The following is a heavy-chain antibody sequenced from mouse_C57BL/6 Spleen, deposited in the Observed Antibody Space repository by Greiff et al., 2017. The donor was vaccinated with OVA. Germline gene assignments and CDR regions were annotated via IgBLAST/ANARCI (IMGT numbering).Heavy chain of an antibody. V-gene: IGHV5-17*01. J-gene: IGHJ3*01. CDR1: GFTFSDYG. CDR2: ISSGSSTI. CDR3: ARPQTAQATYWFAY. D-gene: IGHD3-2*02. Sequence: EVMLVESGGGLVKPGGSLKLSCAASGFTFSDYGMHWVRQAPEKGLEWVAYISSGSSTIYYADTVKGRFTISRDNAKNTLFLQMTSLRSEDTAMYYCARPQTAQATYWFAYWGQGTLVTVSA.